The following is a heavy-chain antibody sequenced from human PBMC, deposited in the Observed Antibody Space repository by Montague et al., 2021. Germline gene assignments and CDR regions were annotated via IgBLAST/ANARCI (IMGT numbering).Heavy chain of an antibody. CDR1: GFSFNDAW. Sequence: SLRLSCAASGFSFNDAWTSWVRQPPGKGLEWVGRIKSKTERGAPDYAAPVKGSLAISRDESKDTLYLDMSSLQTEDTALYYCTTTSSRDGDEADYFDCWGQGTLVTVSS. V-gene: IGHV3-15*01. CDR3: TTTSSRDGDEADYFDC. D-gene: IGHD5-24*01. J-gene: IGHJ4*02. CDR2: IKSKTERGAP.